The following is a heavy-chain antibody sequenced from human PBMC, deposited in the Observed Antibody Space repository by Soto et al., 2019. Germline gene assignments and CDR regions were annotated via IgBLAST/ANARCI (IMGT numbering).Heavy chain of an antibody. V-gene: IGHV4-4*02. Sequence: QVQLQESGPGLVKPSGTLSLTCAVSGGSISSTNWWSWVRQPPGKGLEWIGEIYHSGSTNSNPSLKSRGTMSVDQAKNPFALILNSVTAADTAVYYCARGQWLAFDYWGQGTLVTVSS. J-gene: IGHJ4*02. CDR1: GGSISSTNW. D-gene: IGHD6-19*01. CDR3: ARGQWLAFDY. CDR2: IYHSGST.